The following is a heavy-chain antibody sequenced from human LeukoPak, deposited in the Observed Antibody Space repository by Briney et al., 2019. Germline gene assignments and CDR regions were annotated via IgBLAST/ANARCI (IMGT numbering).Heavy chain of an antibody. CDR1: GFTFSGYW. CDR2: ISDDGRSK. V-gene: IGHV3-74*01. Sequence: GGSLRLSCAASGFTFSGYWMHWVRQVPGKGLVWISYISDDGRSKGYADSVQGRFTISRGNAKNTLSLQMNSLRVDDTAVYYCVKQDTGSYLGGYWGQGTLVTVSS. D-gene: IGHD1-26*01. CDR3: VKQDTGSYLGGY. J-gene: IGHJ4*02.